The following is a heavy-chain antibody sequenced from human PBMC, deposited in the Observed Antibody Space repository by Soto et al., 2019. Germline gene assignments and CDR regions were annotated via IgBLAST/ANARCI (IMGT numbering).Heavy chain of an antibody. CDR3: TTAPRGYFGXSDP. D-gene: IGHD1-1*01. J-gene: IGHJ5*02. Sequence: GGSLRLSCAASEFSVGNAWMRWVRQAPGKGLEWVGRIKSETDGGTTDYAAPVKGRFTISRDDSKNTLYLQMNSLKTEDTAVYYCTTAPRGYFGXSDPWGQGTLVTVSS. CDR1: EFSVGNAW. CDR2: IKSETDGGTT. V-gene: IGHV3-15*01.